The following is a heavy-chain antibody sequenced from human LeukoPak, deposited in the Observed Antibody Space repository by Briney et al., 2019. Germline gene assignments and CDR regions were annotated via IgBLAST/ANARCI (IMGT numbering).Heavy chain of an antibody. CDR3: ARSRGYSYGHDF. V-gene: IGHV4-39*01. Sequence: SETLSLTCSVSGGSISSYSSYYWGWIRQPPGKGLDWIGSMFHSGSAYYNPSLKSRVTMSVDTSENQFSLKLTSVTAADTAVYYCARSRGYSYGHDFWGRGTLVTVSS. D-gene: IGHD5-12*01. J-gene: IGHJ4*02. CDR2: MFHSGSA. CDR1: GGSISSYSSYY.